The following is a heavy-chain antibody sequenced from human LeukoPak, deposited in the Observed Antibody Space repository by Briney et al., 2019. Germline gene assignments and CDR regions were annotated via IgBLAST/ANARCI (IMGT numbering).Heavy chain of an antibody. CDR1: GFTFSSFT. D-gene: IGHD3-16*02. Sequence: GGSLRLSCAASGFTFSSFTMSWVRRVPGRGLEWVSVIYISGTTYYADSVQGRFTISRDNSKNTLYLQMNSLRAEDTAMHYCARLPVNYYYGMDVWGQGTLVTVSS. J-gene: IGHJ6*02. CDR3: ARLPVNYYYGMDV. CDR2: IYISGTT. V-gene: IGHV3-53*01.